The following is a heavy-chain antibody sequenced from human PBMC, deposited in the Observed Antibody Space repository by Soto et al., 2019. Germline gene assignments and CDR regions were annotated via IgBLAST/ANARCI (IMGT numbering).Heavy chain of an antibody. J-gene: IGHJ4*02. CDR1: GGSISSSSYY. V-gene: IGHV4-39*01. Sequence: SETLSLTCTVSGGSISSSSYYWGWIRQPPGKGLEWIGRIYYSGSTYYNPSLKSRVTISVDTSKNQFSLKLSSVTAADTAVYYCARCMVGAIDYWGQGTLVTVSS. CDR2: IYYSGST. D-gene: IGHD1-26*01. CDR3: ARCMVGAIDY.